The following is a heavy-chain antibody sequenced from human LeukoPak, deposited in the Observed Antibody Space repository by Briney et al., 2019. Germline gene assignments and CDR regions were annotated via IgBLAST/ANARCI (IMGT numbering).Heavy chain of an antibody. Sequence: PGGSLKLSCAASGFSLSGFDIHWVRQAPGKGLEWVAVISYDGSNKYYADSVKGRFTISRDNSKNTLYLQMNSLRAEDTAVYYCAKDRYSSGWYADYWGQGTLVTVSS. V-gene: IGHV3-30*18. CDR3: AKDRYSSGWYADY. CDR1: GFSLSGFD. CDR2: ISYDGSNK. D-gene: IGHD6-19*01. J-gene: IGHJ4*02.